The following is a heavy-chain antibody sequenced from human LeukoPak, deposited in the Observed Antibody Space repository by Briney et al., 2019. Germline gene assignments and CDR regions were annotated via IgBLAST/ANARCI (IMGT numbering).Heavy chain of an antibody. CDR2: IIPIFGTA. J-gene: IGHJ4*02. Sequence: ASVKVSCKASGDTFSSYAISWVRQAPGQGLEWMGGIIPIFGTANYAQKFQGRVTITADESTSTAYMELSSLRSEDTAVYYCAREAKVVTPGNYYFDYWGQGTLVTVSS. CDR3: AREAKVVTPGNYYFDY. CDR1: GDTFSSYA. V-gene: IGHV1-69*13. D-gene: IGHD4-23*01.